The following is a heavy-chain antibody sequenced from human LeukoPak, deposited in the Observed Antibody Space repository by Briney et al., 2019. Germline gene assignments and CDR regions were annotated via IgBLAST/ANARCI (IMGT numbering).Heavy chain of an antibody. J-gene: IGHJ4*02. V-gene: IGHV3-23*01. Sequence: GGSLRLSCAASGFTFSTYAMSWVRQAPGKGLEWVSGISGRGISTYYADSVKGRFTISRDNSKNTMYLQTNSLRAEDTAVHYCAKKATVTSHYFDFWGQGTLVTVSS. CDR2: ISGRGIST. D-gene: IGHD4-17*01. CDR1: GFTFSTYA. CDR3: AKKATVTSHYFDF.